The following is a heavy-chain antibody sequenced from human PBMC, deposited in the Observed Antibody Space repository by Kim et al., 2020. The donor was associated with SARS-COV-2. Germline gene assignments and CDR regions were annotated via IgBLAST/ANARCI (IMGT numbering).Heavy chain of an antibody. CDR1: GFTFSDYY. Sequence: GGSLRLSCAASGFTFSDYYMSWIRQAPGKGLEWVSYISSSSSYTNYADSVKGRFTISRDNAKNSLYLQMNSLRAEDTAVYYCARFAGVRYSGYDFLGLSTPPYYFDYWGQGTLVTVSS. D-gene: IGHD5-12*01. CDR3: ARFAGVRYSGYDFLGLSTPPYYFDY. V-gene: IGHV3-11*06. CDR2: ISSSSSYT. J-gene: IGHJ4*02.